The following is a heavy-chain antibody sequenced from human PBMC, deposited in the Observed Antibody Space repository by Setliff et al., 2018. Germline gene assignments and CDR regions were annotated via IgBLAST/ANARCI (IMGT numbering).Heavy chain of an antibody. D-gene: IGHD2-21*02. CDR3: ARTYCGGDCYPSPFGY. J-gene: IGHJ4*02. V-gene: IGHV1-18*01. CDR1: GYTFTSYG. CDR2: ISAYNGNT. Sequence: GASVKVSCKASGYTFTSYGISWVRQAPGQGLEWMGWISAYNGNTNYAQKLQGRVTMTTDTSTSTAYMGLRSLRSDDTAVYYCARTYCGGDCYPSPFGYWGQGTLVTVSS.